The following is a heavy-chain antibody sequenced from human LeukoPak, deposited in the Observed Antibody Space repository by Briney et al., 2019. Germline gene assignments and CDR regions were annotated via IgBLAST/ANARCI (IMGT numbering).Heavy chain of an antibody. D-gene: IGHD3-22*01. CDR2: IKQDGSEK. V-gene: IGHV3-7*01. CDR3: ARVGVGYYDSSGYYPMSY. CDR1: GFTFSSYG. J-gene: IGHJ4*02. Sequence: GGSLRLSCAASGFTFSSYGMHWVRQAPGKGLEWVANIKQDGSEKYYVDSVKGRFTISRDNAKNSLYLQMNSLRAEDTAVYYCARVGVGYYDSSGYYPMSYWGQGTLVTVSS.